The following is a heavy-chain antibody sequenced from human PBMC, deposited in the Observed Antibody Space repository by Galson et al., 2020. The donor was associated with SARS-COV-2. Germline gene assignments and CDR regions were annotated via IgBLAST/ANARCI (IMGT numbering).Heavy chain of an antibody. CDR3: ARGSGSYYYFHH. CDR1: GVSISDSSYY. V-gene: IGHV4-39*02. J-gene: IGHJ1*01. CDR2: IYYSGRT. Sequence: ETLPLTCTVSGVSISDSSYYWDWIRQSPGKGLEWLGSIYYSGRTNYNPSLESRVTISIDTSKNQFSLKVKSLTAADTAVFYCARGSGSYYYFHHWGQGTLVTVSS. D-gene: IGHD3-10*01.